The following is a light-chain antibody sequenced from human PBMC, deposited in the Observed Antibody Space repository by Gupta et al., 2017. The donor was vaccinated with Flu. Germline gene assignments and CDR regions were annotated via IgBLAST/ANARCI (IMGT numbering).Light chain of an antibody. Sequence: QSVLTQPPSVSGAPGQWVTITCTVSSSNNGAAYDLHWYQQFPGTAPKLLIYGNINRPSGVPDRFSGAKSGTSAALAITALQAEDEANYYCQSYYSSLSGSVFGGGTKLTVL. V-gene: IGLV1-40*01. J-gene: IGLJ3*02. CDR1: SSNNGAAYD. CDR2: GNI. CDR3: QSYYSSLSGSV.